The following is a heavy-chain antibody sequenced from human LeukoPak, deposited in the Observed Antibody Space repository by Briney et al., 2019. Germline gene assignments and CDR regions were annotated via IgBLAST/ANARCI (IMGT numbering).Heavy chain of an antibody. CDR1: GGTFSSYA. CDR2: IIPIFGTA. V-gene: IGHV1-69*05. CDR3: ARGIAAAANYYYYYMDV. Sequence: GASVTVSFKASGGTFSSYAISWVRQAPGLGLEWMGGIIPIFGTANYAQKFQGRVTITTDESTSTAYMELSSLRAEDTAVYYCARGIAAAANYYYYYMDVWGKGTTVTVSS. J-gene: IGHJ6*03. D-gene: IGHD6-13*01.